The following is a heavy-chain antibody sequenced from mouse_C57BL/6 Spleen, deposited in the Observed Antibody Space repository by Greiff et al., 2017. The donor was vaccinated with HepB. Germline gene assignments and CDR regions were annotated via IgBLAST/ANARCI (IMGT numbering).Heavy chain of an antibody. Sequence: LVESGAELVRPGASVTLSCKASGYTFTDYEMHWVKQTPVHGLEWIGAIDPETGGTAYNQKFKGKAILTADKSSSTAYMELRSLTSEDSAVYYCTRKEGYYYGSSYGTYAMDYWGQGTSVTVSS. D-gene: IGHD1-1*01. CDR3: TRKEGYYYGSSYGTYAMDY. J-gene: IGHJ4*01. V-gene: IGHV1-15*01. CDR1: GYTFTDYE. CDR2: IDPETGGT.